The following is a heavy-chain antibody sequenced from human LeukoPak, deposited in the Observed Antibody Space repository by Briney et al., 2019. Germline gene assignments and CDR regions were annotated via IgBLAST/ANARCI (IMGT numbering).Heavy chain of an antibody. CDR1: GYTFTSYG. CDR3: ARGLRYCSGGSCYTLYYYYGMDV. CDR2: ISACNGNT. Sequence: ASVKVSCTASGYTFTSYGISWVRQAPGQGLEWMGWISACNGNTNYAQKLQGRVTMTTDTSTSTAYMELRSLRSDDTAVYYCARGLRYCSGGSCYTLYYYYGMDVWGQGTTVTVSS. D-gene: IGHD2-15*01. J-gene: IGHJ6*02. V-gene: IGHV1-18*01.